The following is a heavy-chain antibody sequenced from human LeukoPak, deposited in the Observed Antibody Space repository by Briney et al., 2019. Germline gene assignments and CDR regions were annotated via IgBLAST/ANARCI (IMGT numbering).Heavy chain of an antibody. J-gene: IGHJ6*03. V-gene: IGHV5-51*01. D-gene: IGHD3-10*01. CDR3: ARLGGGSGSYHYYYYYMDV. CDR2: TYPGDSDT. CDR1: GYSFTSYW. Sequence: RHGESLKISCKGSGYSFTSYWIGWVRQMPGKGLEWMGITYPGDSDTRYSPSFQGQVTISADKSISTAYLQWSSLKASDTAMYYCARLGGGSGSYHYYYYYMDVWGKGTTVTISS.